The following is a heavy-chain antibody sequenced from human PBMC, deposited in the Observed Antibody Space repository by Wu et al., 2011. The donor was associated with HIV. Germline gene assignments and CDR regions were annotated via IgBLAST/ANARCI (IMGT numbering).Heavy chain of an antibody. V-gene: IGHV1-69*06. CDR3: ARSRYDSSAYNGNGYFDL. D-gene: IGHD3-22*01. J-gene: IGHJ2*01. CDR2: IIPIFNTA. Sequence: RQAPGQGLEWMGGIIPIFNTANYAQKFQGRVTIIADRSTTTVYMELSSLGSEDTAVYYCARSRYDSSAYNGNGYFDLWGRGTLVTVSS.